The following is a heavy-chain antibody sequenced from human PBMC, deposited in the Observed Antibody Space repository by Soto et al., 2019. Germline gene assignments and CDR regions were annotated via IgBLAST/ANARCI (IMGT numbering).Heavy chain of an antibody. Sequence: ASMKVSCKAFGFFSSNYCMYWVRQAPGQGLEWMGRITPSGDDITYAQNFQGRITMSRDTSTDSLYLELSGLISVYSAVYYCVSDGTAIFTGFDNWGKGTLATLAS. CDR2: ITPSGDDI. D-gene: IGHD3-9*01. CDR1: GFFSSNYC. V-gene: IGHV1-46*03. CDR3: VSDGTAIFTGFDN. J-gene: IGHJ4*02.